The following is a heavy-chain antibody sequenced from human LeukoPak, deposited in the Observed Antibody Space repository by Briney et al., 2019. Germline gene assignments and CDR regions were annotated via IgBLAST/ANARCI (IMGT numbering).Heavy chain of an antibody. Sequence: GESLRLSCAASGFTFSSYSMNWVRQAPGKGLECVSHISSSSTIYYSDSVKGRFTISRDNAKNSLYLQMNSLRDEDAAVYYCARDKDPYSGYDLVGMDVWGQGTTVTVSS. CDR3: ARDKDPYSGYDLVGMDV. D-gene: IGHD5-12*01. J-gene: IGHJ6*02. V-gene: IGHV3-48*02. CDR1: GFTFSSYS. CDR2: ISSSSTI.